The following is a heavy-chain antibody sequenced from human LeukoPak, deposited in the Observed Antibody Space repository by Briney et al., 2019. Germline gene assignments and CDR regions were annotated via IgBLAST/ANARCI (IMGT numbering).Heavy chain of an antibody. J-gene: IGHJ4*02. CDR3: ATTREPGYSSGWFDY. CDR2: INPNSGGT. CDR1: GYTFTGYY. Sequence: ASVKVSCKASGYTFTGYYMHWVRQAPGQGLEWMGWINPNSGGTNYAQKFQGRVTMTRDTSISTAYMELSRLRSDDKAVYYCATTREPGYSSGWFDYWGQGTLVTVSS. V-gene: IGHV1-2*02. D-gene: IGHD6-19*01.